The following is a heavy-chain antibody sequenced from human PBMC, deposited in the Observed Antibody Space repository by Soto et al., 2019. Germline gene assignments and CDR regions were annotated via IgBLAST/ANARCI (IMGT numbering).Heavy chain of an antibody. Sequence: QVHLVQSGGEVKKPGASVKVSCKASGYTFNRLGITWVRQAPGQGLEWMGWISGYNGDINYEQKFQGRVTLSSDTLTSTVYLELKSIRFDDTAVYYCARVRIVGAREIDFWGQGTLVTVSS. J-gene: IGHJ4*02. CDR2: ISGYNGDI. V-gene: IGHV1-18*04. CDR3: ARVRIVGAREIDF. D-gene: IGHD1-26*01. CDR1: GYTFNRLG.